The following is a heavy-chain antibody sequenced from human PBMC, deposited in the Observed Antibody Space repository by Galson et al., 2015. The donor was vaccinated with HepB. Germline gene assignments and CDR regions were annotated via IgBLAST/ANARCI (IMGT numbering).Heavy chain of an antibody. CDR2: IYYSGST. D-gene: IGHD3-22*01. CDR3: ARSVVIITKSTYYFDY. J-gene: IGHJ4*02. V-gene: IGHV4-31*03. Sequence: TLSLTCTVSGGSISSGDYYWSWIRQHPGKGLEWIGYIYYSGSTYYNASLKSRVSISVDTSKNQFSLKVTSVTAADTAVYYCARSVVIITKSTYYFDYWGQGTLVTVSS. CDR1: GGSISSGDYY.